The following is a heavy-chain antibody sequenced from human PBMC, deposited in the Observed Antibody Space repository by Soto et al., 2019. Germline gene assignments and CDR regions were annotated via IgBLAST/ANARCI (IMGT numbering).Heavy chain of an antibody. D-gene: IGHD3-3*01. CDR2: LYYSGST. V-gene: IGHV4-39*01. CDR3: ARLVTIFGVVIRMAV. J-gene: IGHJ6*02. Sequence: SETLSLTCTVSGGSINSSYYWGWIRQPPGKGMEWIGTLYYSGSTHYNPSLMSRVTISANTSKNQFSLKLSSVTAADTALYYCARLVTIFGVVIRMAVWGQGTTVTVSS. CDR1: GGSINSSYY.